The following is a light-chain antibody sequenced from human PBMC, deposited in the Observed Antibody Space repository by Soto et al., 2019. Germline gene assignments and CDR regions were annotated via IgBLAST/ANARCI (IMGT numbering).Light chain of an antibody. Sequence: EIVLTQSPGTLSLSPGERATLSCRASQSVISNYLAWYQQKPGLAPRLLIYGASSRATGIPDRFSGSGSGTDFTLTISRLEPEDVAVYYCQQYGSSPTFGQGTKVEIK. V-gene: IGKV3-20*01. CDR1: QSVISNY. CDR3: QQYGSSPT. J-gene: IGKJ1*01. CDR2: GAS.